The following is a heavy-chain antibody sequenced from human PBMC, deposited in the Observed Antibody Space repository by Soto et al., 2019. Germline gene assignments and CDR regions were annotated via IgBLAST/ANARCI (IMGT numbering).Heavy chain of an antibody. D-gene: IGHD3-3*01. J-gene: IGHJ3*02. Sequence: GSLRLSCAASGFTFSNHAMSWVRQAPGKGLEWVSAISGSGGSTYFADSAKGQFTISRDSSKTTLYLQMNSLRAEDTAVYYCAKDLESYYDFWSGPGRAFDIWGQGTMVTVSS. CDR1: GFTFSNHA. CDR3: AKDLESYYDFWSGPGRAFDI. V-gene: IGHV3-23*01. CDR2: ISGSGGST.